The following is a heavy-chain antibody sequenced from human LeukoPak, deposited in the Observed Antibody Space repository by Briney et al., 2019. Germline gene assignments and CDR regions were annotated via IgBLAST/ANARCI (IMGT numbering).Heavy chain of an antibody. CDR1: GGSISSSSYY. CDR2: IYYSGST. CDR3: AREKLEMATTWYFDY. V-gene: IGHV4-39*07. J-gene: IGHJ4*02. Sequence: SETLSLTCTVSGGSISSSSYYWGWIRQPPGKGLEWIGSIYYSGSTYYNPSLKSRVTISVDTSKNQFSLKLSSVTAADTAVYYCAREKLEMATTWYFDYWGQGTLVTVSS. D-gene: IGHD5-24*01.